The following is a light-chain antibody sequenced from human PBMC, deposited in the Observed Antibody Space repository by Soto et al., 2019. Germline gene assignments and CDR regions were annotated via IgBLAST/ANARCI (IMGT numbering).Light chain of an antibody. CDR1: SSNIGSNT. CDR3: AAWDDGLNALYV. CDR2: SNN. V-gene: IGLV1-44*01. Sequence: QSVLTQPPSASGTPGQRVTISCSGSSSNIGSNTVNWYQQLPGTAPKLLIYSNNQRPSGVPDRFSGSKSGTSASLAISGLQSEDEADYYCAAWDDGLNALYVFGTGTKVTVL. J-gene: IGLJ1*01.